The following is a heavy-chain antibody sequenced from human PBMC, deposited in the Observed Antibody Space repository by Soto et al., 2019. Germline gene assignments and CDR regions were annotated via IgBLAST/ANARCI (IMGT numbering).Heavy chain of an antibody. V-gene: IGHV1-2*04. CDR1: GYTFTGYY. CDR3: ARDSGSWNYRYFDY. J-gene: IGHJ4*02. D-gene: IGHD1-26*01. Sequence: QVQLVQSGAEVKKPGASVKVSCKASGYTFTGYYMHWVRQAPGQGLEWMGWINPNSGGTNYAQKLQGWVTMTRDPSISTAYMELSRLRSDDTAVYYCARDSGSWNYRYFDYWGQGTLVTVSS. CDR2: INPNSGGT.